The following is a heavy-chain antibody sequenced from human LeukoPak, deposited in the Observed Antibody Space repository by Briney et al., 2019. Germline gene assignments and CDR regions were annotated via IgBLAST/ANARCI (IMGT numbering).Heavy chain of an antibody. CDR3: AKSGGIAVAGIKDAFDI. V-gene: IGHV3-23*01. D-gene: IGHD6-19*01. J-gene: IGHJ3*02. Sequence: GGSLRLSCAASGFTFSSYAMSWVRQAPGKGLEWVSAISGSGGSTYYADSVKGRFTISRDNSKNTLYLQMNSLRAEDTAVYYCAKSGGIAVAGIKDAFDIWGQGTMVTVSS. CDR1: GFTFSSYA. CDR2: ISGSGGST.